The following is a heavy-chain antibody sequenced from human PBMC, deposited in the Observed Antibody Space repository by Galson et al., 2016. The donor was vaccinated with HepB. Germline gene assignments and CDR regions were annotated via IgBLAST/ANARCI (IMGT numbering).Heavy chain of an antibody. Sequence: SETLYLTCTVSGVSISSSRFYWGWLRQPPGKGLEWIGSIFYSGNTYYNPSLKSRVSISVDTSQHQFSLKLSSVTAADTAMYYCARPNYSFSRIDYWGQGTLVTVSS. CDR2: IFYSGNT. D-gene: IGHD3-3*01. CDR1: GVSISSSRFY. V-gene: IGHV4-39*01. J-gene: IGHJ4*02. CDR3: ARPNYSFSRIDY.